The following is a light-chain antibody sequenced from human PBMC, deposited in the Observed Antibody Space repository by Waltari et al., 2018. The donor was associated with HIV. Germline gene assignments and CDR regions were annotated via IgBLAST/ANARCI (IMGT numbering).Light chain of an antibody. J-gene: IGLJ2*01. CDR3: QVWDGISDHVV. Sequence: SSVLTQPPSVSVAPGLTARITCGGHDNGSKSGHWYRQKPCQSPESDVYDDSDRPSGIPERFSGSTSGNTATLTISRVEAGDEADYYCQVWDGISDHVVFGGGTKLTVL. CDR2: DDS. CDR1: DNGSKS. V-gene: IGLV3-21*02.